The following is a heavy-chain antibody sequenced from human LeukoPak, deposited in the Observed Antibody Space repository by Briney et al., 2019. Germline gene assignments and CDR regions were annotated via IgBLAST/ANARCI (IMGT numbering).Heavy chain of an antibody. J-gene: IGHJ6*04. Sequence: PGGSLRLSCAASGFTFSNYAMNWVRQVPGKGLEWVSGISGSDGSTYYADSVKGRFTISRDNSKNTLDLQMNSLRAEDTAVYHCAKGHGSGSWSVDVWGKGTTVTVSS. CDR1: GFTFSNYA. CDR3: AKGHGSGSWSVDV. V-gene: IGHV3-23*01. D-gene: IGHD3-10*01. CDR2: ISGSDGST.